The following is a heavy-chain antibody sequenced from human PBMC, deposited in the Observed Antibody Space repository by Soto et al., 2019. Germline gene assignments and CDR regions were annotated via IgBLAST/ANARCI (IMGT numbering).Heavy chain of an antibody. CDR3: ARGGYCSGGSCYSRGNAY. Sequence: QVQLVESGGGVVQPGRSLRLSCAASGFTFSSYGMHWVRQAPGKGLEWVAVIWYDGSNKYYADSVKGRFTISRDNSKHTLYLQMNSLRAEDTAVYYCARGGYCSGGSCYSRGNAYWGQGTLVTVSS. CDR1: GFTFSSYG. D-gene: IGHD2-15*01. CDR2: IWYDGSNK. J-gene: IGHJ4*02. V-gene: IGHV3-33*01.